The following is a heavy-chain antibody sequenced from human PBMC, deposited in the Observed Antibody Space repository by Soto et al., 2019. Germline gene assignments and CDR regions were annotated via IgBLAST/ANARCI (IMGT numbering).Heavy chain of an antibody. V-gene: IGHV4-39*01. Sequence: SETLSLTCTVSGDSITSNSYFWAWIRQPPGKGLEWIGSIYYSGTTYYNPSLKSRVTISVDRSKNQFSLKLSSVTAADTAVYYCARHIGRAYYYGMDVWGQGTTVTVSS. J-gene: IGHJ6*02. CDR3: ARHIGRAYYYGMDV. CDR2: IYYSGTT. CDR1: GDSITSNSYF. D-gene: IGHD1-26*01.